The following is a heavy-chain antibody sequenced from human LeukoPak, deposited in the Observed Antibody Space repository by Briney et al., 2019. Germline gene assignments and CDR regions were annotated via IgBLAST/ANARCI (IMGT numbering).Heavy chain of an antibody. CDR3: ARAAAGTNSWYYFDY. Sequence: SETLSLTCTVSGDSISSGDNYWSWIRQPPGKGLEWIGYIHYSGSTYCNPSLKSRVIISGDMSKNQFSLTLNSLTAADSAMYYCARAAAGTNSWYYFDYWGQGTLVTVSS. CDR2: IHYSGST. J-gene: IGHJ4*02. V-gene: IGHV4-30-4*01. D-gene: IGHD6-19*01. CDR1: GDSISSGDNY.